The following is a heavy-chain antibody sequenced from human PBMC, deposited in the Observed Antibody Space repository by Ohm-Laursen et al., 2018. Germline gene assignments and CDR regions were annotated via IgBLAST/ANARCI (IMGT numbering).Heavy chain of an antibody. Sequence: GTLSLTCPVSGGSISTYNWSWMRQPAGKGLEWVGHIYTSGGTNYNPSLKSRVTMSVDTSKNQFSLKLTSVTAADTAVYYCASYGDGAFVYWGQGALVTVSS. D-gene: IGHD3-10*01. CDR3: ASYGDGAFVY. V-gene: IGHV4-4*07. CDR2: IYTSGGT. CDR1: GGSISTYN. J-gene: IGHJ4*02.